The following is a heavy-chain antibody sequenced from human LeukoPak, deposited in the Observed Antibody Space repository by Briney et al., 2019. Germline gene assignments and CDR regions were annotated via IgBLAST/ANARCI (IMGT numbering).Heavy chain of an antibody. J-gene: IGHJ6*02. V-gene: IGHV4-38-2*02. CDR1: GYPISSGYY. CDR3: ARADHVDTATPGGMDV. Sequence: SETLSLTCTVSGYPISSGYYWGWIRQPPGKGLEWIGGIYHRGSTYYNPSLKSRVTISVDTSKNQFSLKLNSVTAADTAVYYCARADHVDTATPGGMDVWGQGTTVTVSS. D-gene: IGHD5-18*01. CDR2: IYHRGST.